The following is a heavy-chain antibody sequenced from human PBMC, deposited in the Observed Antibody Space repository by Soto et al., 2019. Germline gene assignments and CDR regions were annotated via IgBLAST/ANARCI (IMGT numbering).Heavy chain of an antibody. J-gene: IGHJ4*03. CDR3: AKDLRWAPRYFGD. CDR2: ISGSGGGT. V-gene: IGHV3-23*01. CDR1: GFTFSSYA. Sequence: PGGSLRLSCAASGFTFSSYAMSWVRQAPGKGLELVSAISGSGGGTYYADSVRGRFTISRDNSKNTLFLQMNSLRAEDTAAYYCAKDLRWAPRYFGDWGQGTLVTVSS. D-gene: IGHD3-16*01.